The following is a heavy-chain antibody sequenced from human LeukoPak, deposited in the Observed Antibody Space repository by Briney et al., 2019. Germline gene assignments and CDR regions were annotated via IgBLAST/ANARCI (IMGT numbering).Heavy chain of an antibody. CDR1: GFTFSSYW. V-gene: IGHV3-7*01. CDR3: GRESGY. Sequence: PGGSLRLSCAASGFTFSSYWMSWVRQAPGKGLEWVANIKHDGSEKYHVDSVKGRFTISRDNAKNSLYLQMNNLRAEATAVYYCGRESGYWGQGTLVTVSS. J-gene: IGHJ4*02. CDR2: IKHDGSEK.